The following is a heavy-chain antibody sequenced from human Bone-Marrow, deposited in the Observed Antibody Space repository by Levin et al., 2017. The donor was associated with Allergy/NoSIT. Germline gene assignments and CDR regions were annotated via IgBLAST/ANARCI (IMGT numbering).Heavy chain of an antibody. J-gene: IGHJ5*02. Sequence: ASVKVSCQVSGYRLTELAIHWLRQAPGKRPEWLGNFDPEDGETVYAQKFQGRVTMTEDTSTDTAYMELRGLRIDDTAVYYCATDHHVSWGQGTLITVSS. D-gene: IGHD1-14*01. CDR3: ATDHHVS. CDR1: GYRLTELA. V-gene: IGHV1-24*01. CDR2: FDPEDGET.